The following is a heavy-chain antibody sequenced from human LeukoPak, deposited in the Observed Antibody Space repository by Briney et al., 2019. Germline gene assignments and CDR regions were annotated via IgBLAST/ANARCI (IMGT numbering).Heavy chain of an antibody. CDR3: ARTRISCYNFCPFHI. J-gene: IGHJ3*02. CDR1: GDSMRNTQW. Sequence: SATLCLTRAVSGDSMRNTQWWSGARPPPGEGLDGIEEIFQSVITNYNPSLKRRDSISLDNYKTQFSLKLTSVTAADTAVYYCARTRISCYNFCPFHIWGQGTTVTVSS. D-gene: IGHD1-20*01. CDR2: IFQSVIT. V-gene: IGHV4-4*02.